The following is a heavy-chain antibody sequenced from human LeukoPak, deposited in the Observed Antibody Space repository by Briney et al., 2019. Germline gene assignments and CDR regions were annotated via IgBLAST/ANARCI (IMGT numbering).Heavy chain of an antibody. Sequence: ASVKVSCKASGYTFTGYYMHWVRQAPGQGLEWMGWINPNSGGTNYARKFQGRVTMTRDTSISTAYMELSRLRSDDTAVYYCARAGYIVPMVYARMDWFDPWGQGTLVTVSS. D-gene: IGHD2-8*01. CDR3: ARAGYIVPMVYARMDWFDP. CDR2: INPNSGGT. CDR1: GYTFTGYY. J-gene: IGHJ5*02. V-gene: IGHV1-2*02.